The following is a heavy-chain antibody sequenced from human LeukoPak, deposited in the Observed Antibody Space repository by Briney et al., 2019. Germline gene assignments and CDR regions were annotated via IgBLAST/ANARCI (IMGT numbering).Heavy chain of an antibody. CDR3: VRDRELHY. V-gene: IGHV4-59*01. Sequence: PSETLSHTCTVSGGSISIYYWSWIRQPPGKGLEWIGYTYNSGSTNYNPSLKSRVTISVDTSKNQFSLKLSSVTAADTAVYYRVRDRELHYWGQGTLVTVSS. J-gene: IGHJ4*02. D-gene: IGHD1-26*01. CDR1: GGSISIYY. CDR2: TYNSGST.